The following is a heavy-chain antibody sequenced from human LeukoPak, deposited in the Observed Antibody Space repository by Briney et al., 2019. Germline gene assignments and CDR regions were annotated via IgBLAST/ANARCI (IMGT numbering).Heavy chain of an antibody. D-gene: IGHD5-24*01. CDR2: IKSKTDGGTT. V-gene: IGHV3-15*07. CDR3: TRRDGSNSFV. CDR1: GFTFSKAW. Sequence: GGSLRLSCAASGFTFSKAWMNWVRQAPGKGLEWVGRIKSKTDGGTTDYAAPVKGRFTISRDDSKTTLYLQMNSLKTEDTAIYYCTRRDGSNSFVWGQGTTVTVSS. J-gene: IGHJ6*02.